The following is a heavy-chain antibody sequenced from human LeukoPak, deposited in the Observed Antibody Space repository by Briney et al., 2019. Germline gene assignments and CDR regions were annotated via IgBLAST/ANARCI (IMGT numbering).Heavy chain of an antibody. CDR1: GYTFTSYY. Sequence: ASVKVSCKASGYTFTSYYMHWVRQAPGQGLEWMGIINPSGGSTSYAQKFQGRVTMTRDMSTSTVYMELSSLRSEDTAVYYCARESPTYYYDSSGYYPGVWRQATLV. J-gene: IGHJ4*02. V-gene: IGHV1-46*01. D-gene: IGHD3-22*01. CDR2: INPSGGST. CDR3: ARESPTYYYDSSGYYPGV.